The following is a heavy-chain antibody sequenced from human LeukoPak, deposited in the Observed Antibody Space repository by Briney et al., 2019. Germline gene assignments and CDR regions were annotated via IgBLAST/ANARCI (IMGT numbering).Heavy chain of an antibody. D-gene: IGHD3-22*01. Sequence: ASVKVSCKVSGYTLTELSMHWVRQAPGQGLEWMGIINPSGGSTSYAQKFQGRVTMTRDTSTSTVYMELSSLRSEDTAVYYCARVMSGYDSSGYSSKMFDYWGQGTLVTVSS. CDR1: GYTLTELS. CDR3: ARVMSGYDSSGYSSKMFDY. J-gene: IGHJ4*02. V-gene: IGHV1-46*01. CDR2: INPSGGST.